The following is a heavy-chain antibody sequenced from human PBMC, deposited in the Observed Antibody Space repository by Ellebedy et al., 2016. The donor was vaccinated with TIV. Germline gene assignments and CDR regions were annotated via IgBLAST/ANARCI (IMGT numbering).Heavy chain of an antibody. V-gene: IGHV5-51*01. CDR1: GSSFTTYW. D-gene: IGHD6-19*01. Sequence: GGSLRLSCKGSGSSFTTYWIGWVRQMLGKGLEWMGIIYPGDSDTRYSPSFQGQVTLSADKSISTAYLQWGSLRASDTAMYYCARHRRIEVASADAFDIWGQGTMVTVS. CDR3: ARHRRIEVASADAFDI. CDR2: IYPGDSDT. J-gene: IGHJ3*02.